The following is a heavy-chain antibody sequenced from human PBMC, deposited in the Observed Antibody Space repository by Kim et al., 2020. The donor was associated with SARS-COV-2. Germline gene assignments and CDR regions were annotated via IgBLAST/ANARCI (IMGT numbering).Heavy chain of an antibody. J-gene: IGHJ2*01. V-gene: IGHV3-9*01. Sequence: SVKGPFTISRDNAKNSLYLQMNSLRAEDTALYYCAKDLLGGGNSGWYFDLWGRGTLVTVSS. D-gene: IGHD2-21*02. CDR3: AKDLLGGGNSGWYFDL.